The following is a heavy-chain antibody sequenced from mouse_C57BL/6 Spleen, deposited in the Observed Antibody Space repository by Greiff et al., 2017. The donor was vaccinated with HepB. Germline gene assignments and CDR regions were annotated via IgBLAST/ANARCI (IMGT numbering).Heavy chain of an antibody. V-gene: IGHV1-64*01. Sequence: QVQLQQPGAELVKPGASVKLSCKASGYTFTSYWMHWVKQRPGQGLEWIGMIHPNSGSTNYNEKFKSKATLTVDKSSSTAYMQLSSLTSEDSAVYYCASYWDVGYFDVWGTGTTVTVSS. CDR1: GYTFTSYW. CDR3: ASYWDVGYFDV. CDR2: IHPNSGST. J-gene: IGHJ1*03. D-gene: IGHD4-1*01.